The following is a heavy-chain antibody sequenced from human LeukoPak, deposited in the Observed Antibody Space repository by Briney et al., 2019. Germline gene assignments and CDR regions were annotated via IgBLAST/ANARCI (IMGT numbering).Heavy chain of an antibody. Sequence: GRSLRLSCAASGFTFSSYGMHWVRQAPGKGLEWVAVISYDGSNKYYADSVKGRFTISRDNSKNTLYLQMNSLRAEDTAVYYCAKDDKRYCSGGSCYSGDYWGQGTLVTVSS. J-gene: IGHJ4*02. V-gene: IGHV3-30*18. CDR1: GFTFSSYG. CDR2: ISYDGSNK. D-gene: IGHD2-15*01. CDR3: AKDDKRYCSGGSCYSGDY.